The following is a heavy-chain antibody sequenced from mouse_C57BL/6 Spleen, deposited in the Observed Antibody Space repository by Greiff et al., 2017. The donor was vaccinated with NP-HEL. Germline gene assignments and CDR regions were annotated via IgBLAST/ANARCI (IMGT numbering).Heavy chain of an antibody. J-gene: IGHJ3*01. CDR1: GYTFTSYW. V-gene: IGHV1-50*01. D-gene: IGHD2-4*01. Sequence: VQLQQPGAELVKPGASVKLSCKASGYTFTSYWMQWVKQRPGQGLEWIGEIDPSDSYTNYNQKFKGKATLTVDTSSSTAYMQLSSLTSEDSAVYYCARQGGYDYDVGFAYWGQGTLVTVSA. CDR2: IDPSDSYT. CDR3: ARQGGYDYDVGFAY.